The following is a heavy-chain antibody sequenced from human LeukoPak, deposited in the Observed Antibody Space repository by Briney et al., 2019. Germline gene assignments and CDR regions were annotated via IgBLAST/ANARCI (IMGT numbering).Heavy chain of an antibody. D-gene: IGHD3-16*01. J-gene: IGHJ6*03. CDR3: ARLYANYYMDV. Sequence: PSETLSLTCTVSGDSISSYYWSWIRQPPGKGLEWIGYIYYSGSTNYNPSLKSRVAISVDTSKNQLSLKLSSVTAADTALYYCARLYANYYMDVWGKGTTVTVSS. V-gene: IGHV4-59*01. CDR2: IYYSGST. CDR1: GDSISSYY.